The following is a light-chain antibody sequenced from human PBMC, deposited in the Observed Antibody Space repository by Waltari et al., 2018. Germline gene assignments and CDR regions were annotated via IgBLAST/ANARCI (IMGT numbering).Light chain of an antibody. V-gene: IGKV4-1*01. CDR3: QQYYSTPQT. CDR2: WAS. Sequence: LMTQSPDSLAVSLGERATINCKSSQSVLYNLNNKNYLAWYQKKPGQPPKLLIYWASIREAGVPDRFSGSGSGTDFTLTISSLQAEDVGVYYCQQYYSTPQTFGQGTKVEIK. J-gene: IGKJ1*01. CDR1: QSVLYNLNNKNY.